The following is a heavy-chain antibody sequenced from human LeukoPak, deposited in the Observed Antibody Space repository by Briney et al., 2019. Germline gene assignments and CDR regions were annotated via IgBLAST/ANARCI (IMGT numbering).Heavy chain of an antibody. Sequence: SETLSLTCTVSGGSISSGDYYWSWIRQPPGKGLEWIGYIYYSGSTYYNPSLKSRVTISVDTSKNQFSLKLSSVTAADTAAYYCAREVTGGAAGTRPILDYWGQGTLVTVSS. J-gene: IGHJ4*02. V-gene: IGHV4-30-4*08. D-gene: IGHD6-13*01. CDR1: GGSISSGDYY. CDR3: AREVTGGAAGTRPILDY. CDR2: IYYSGST.